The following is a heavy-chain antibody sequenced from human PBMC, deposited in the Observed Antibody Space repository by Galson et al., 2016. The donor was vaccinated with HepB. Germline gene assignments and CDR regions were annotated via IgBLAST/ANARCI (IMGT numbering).Heavy chain of an antibody. J-gene: IGHJ5*02. D-gene: IGHD6-13*01. CDR2: ISYDGNNK. CDR1: GFTFSSYA. Sequence: SLRLSCAVSGFTFSSYAMHWVRQAPGKGLEWVAVISYDGNNKYYADSVKGRFTISRDNPKNTLSLQMNSLEPEDTAVYYFAKSNIASPGPPWFDPWGQGTLVTVSS. CDR3: AKSNIASPGPPWFDP. V-gene: IGHV3-30-3*01.